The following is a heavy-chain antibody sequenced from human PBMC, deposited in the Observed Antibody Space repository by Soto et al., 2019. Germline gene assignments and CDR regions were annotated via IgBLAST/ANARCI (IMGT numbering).Heavy chain of an antibody. D-gene: IGHD3-3*01. CDR1: GGSISSYY. V-gene: IGHV4-59*01. J-gene: IGHJ4*02. Sequence: SETLSLTCTVSGGSISSYYWSWIRQPPGKGLEWIGYIYYSGSTNYNPSLKSRVTISVDTSKNQFSLKLSSVTAADTAVYYCARELRFLEWLPQGTYYFDYWGQGTLVTVSS. CDR2: IYYSGST. CDR3: ARELRFLEWLPQGTYYFDY.